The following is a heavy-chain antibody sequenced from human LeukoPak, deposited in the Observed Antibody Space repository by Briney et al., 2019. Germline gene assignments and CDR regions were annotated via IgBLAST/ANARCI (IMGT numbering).Heavy chain of an antibody. CDR3: ARDPVEYSSSSEFTDDY. CDR1: GGTFSSYA. CDR2: IIPIFGTA. Sequence: ASVKVSCKASGGTFSSYAISWVRQAPGQGLEWMGGIIPIFGTANYAQKFQGRVTITADESTSTAYMELGSLRSEDTAVYYCARDPVEYSSSSEFTDDYWGQGTLVTVSS. D-gene: IGHD6-6*01. V-gene: IGHV1-69*13. J-gene: IGHJ4*02.